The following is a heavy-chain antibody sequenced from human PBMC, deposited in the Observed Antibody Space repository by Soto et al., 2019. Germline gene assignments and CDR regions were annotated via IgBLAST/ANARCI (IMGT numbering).Heavy chain of an antibody. Sequence: PGESRKISCETSGYSFTNFRISWVRQMPGKGLEWMGRIDPSDSYTNYSPSFQGHVTFSADESFKTAFLQWSSLKASVTAMYYCERHRHPDSPFGVVTTIGLDDCAQRTLVTVSS. J-gene: IGHJ4*02. CDR2: IDPSDSYT. CDR3: ERHRHPDSPFGVVTTIGLDD. CDR1: GYSFTNFR. D-gene: IGHD2-21*02. V-gene: IGHV5-10-1*01.